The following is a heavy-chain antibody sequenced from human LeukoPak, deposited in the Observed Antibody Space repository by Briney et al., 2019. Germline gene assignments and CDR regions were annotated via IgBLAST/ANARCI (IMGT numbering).Heavy chain of an antibody. CDR3: ARISLDPLPKAFDI. Sequence: PPETLSPTCTVSGGSVSSGSSHWSWLRQPPGKGLEWIGYIHYTGSTNYNPSLKRRVTISVDTSKNQFSLKLSSVTAADTAVYYCARISLDPLPKAFDIWGQGAMMTVSS. J-gene: IGHJ3*02. V-gene: IGHV4-61*01. CDR1: GGSVSSGSSH. CDR2: IHYTGST. D-gene: IGHD2-21*02.